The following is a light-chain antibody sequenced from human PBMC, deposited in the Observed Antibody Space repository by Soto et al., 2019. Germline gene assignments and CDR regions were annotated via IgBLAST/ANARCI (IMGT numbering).Light chain of an antibody. CDR1: QNIGSY. V-gene: IGKV3-20*01. CDR3: QQYGSSYT. CDR2: DAS. J-gene: IGKJ2*01. Sequence: EVVLTQSPAILSLSPGESGTLSCRASQNIGSYLVWYQQRPGQAPRLLFYDASVRATGIPARFKGSGSGTDFTLTISRLEPEDFAVYYCQQYGSSYTFGQGTKLEIK.